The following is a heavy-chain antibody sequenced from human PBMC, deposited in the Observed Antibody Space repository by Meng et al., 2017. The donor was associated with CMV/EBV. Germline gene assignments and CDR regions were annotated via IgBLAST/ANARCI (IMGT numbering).Heavy chain of an antibody. CDR1: GGSFSGYY. V-gene: IGHV4-34*01. J-gene: IGHJ5*02. Sequence: VQLQQWGAGLLKPPETLSPTCAVYGGSFSGYYWSWIRQPPGKGLEWIGEINHSGSTNYNPSLKSRVTISVDTSKNQFSLKLSSVIAADTAVYYCARGGNWFDPWGQGTLVTVSS. CDR2: INHSGST. CDR3: ARGGNWFDP.